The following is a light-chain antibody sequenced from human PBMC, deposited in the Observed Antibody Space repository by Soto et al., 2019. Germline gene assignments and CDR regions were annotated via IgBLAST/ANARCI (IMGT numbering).Light chain of an antibody. CDR2: DAS. V-gene: IGKV1-8*01. CDR1: PGISSY. J-gene: IGKJ1*01. CDR3: QQYYSYWT. Sequence: IQLTTSPSSLSASTGDRVTITFRASPGISSYLAWYQQKPGKAPKLLIYDASSLESGVPSRFSGSGSGTEFTLTIISLQPDDFATCYCQQYYSYWTFGQGTKVDIK.